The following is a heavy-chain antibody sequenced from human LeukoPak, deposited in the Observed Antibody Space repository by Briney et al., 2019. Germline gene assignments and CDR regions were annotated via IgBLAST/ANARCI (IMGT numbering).Heavy chain of an antibody. J-gene: IGHJ6*02. D-gene: IGHD3-22*01. V-gene: IGHV1-24*01. CDR1: GYTLTELS. CDR3: ATVRYYDSSGYFGGYYYYGMDV. Sequence: ASVKVSCKVSGYTLTELSMHWVRQAPGKGLERMGGFDPEDGETIYAQKFQGRVTMTEDTSTDTAYMELSSLRSEDTAVYYCATVRYYDSSGYFGGYYYYGMDVWGQGTTVTVSS. CDR2: FDPEDGET.